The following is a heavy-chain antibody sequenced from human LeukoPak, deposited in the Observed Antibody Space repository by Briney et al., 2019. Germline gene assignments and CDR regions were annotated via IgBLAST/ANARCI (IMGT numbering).Heavy chain of an antibody. V-gene: IGHV3-30*18. CDR3: AKPSGSYSWFDP. CDR1: GFTFSSYG. D-gene: IGHD3-10*01. Sequence: GGSLRLSCAASGFTFSSYGMHWARQAPGKGLEWVAVISYDGSNKCYADSVKGRFTISRDNSKNTLYLQMNSLRAEDTAVYYCAKPSGSYSWFDPWGQGTLVTVSS. CDR2: ISYDGSNK. J-gene: IGHJ5*02.